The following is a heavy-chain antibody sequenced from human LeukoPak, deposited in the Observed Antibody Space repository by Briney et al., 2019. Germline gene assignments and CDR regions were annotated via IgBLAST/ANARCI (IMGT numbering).Heavy chain of an antibody. J-gene: IGHJ3*02. CDR3: VNSYYGSGTDFSFFDI. Sequence: SETLSLTCAVSGGSISSNSYYWGWIRQPPGKGLEWIGSIYYSGSTYYNPSLKSRVTISVDTSKNQFSLKLSSVTAADTAVYYCVNSYYGSGTDFSFFDIWGQGTMVTVSS. CDR2: IYYSGST. CDR1: GGSISSNSYY. V-gene: IGHV4-39*01. D-gene: IGHD3-10*01.